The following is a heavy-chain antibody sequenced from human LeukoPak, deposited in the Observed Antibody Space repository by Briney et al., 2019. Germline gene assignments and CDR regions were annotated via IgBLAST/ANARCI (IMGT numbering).Heavy chain of an antibody. V-gene: IGHV1-69*05. CDR3: ARAGCGGDCYESRDAFDI. CDR1: GGTFSSYA. Sequence: SVKVSCKASGGTFSSYAISWVRQAPGQGLEWMGGIIPIFGTANYAQKFQGRVTITTDESTSTAYMELSSLRSEDTAVYYCARAGCGGDCYESRDAFDIWGQGTMVPVSS. D-gene: IGHD2-21*02. J-gene: IGHJ3*02. CDR2: IIPIFGTA.